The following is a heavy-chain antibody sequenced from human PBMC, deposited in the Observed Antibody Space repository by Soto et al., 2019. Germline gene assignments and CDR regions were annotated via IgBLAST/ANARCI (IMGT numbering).Heavy chain of an antibody. D-gene: IGHD3-10*01. J-gene: IGHJ4*02. V-gene: IGHV3-30*19. Sequence: SGFTFSNYWMHWVRQAPGKGLEWVAVLSYDGSNKYYADSVKGRFTISRDNSKNTLYLQMNSLRAEDTAVYYCAGLDYYGSGRYLDFDYWGQGTLVTVSS. CDR2: LSYDGSNK. CDR3: AGLDYYGSGRYLDFDY. CDR1: GFTFSNYW.